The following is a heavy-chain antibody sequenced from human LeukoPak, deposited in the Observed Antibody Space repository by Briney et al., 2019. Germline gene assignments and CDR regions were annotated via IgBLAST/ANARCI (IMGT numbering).Heavy chain of an antibody. V-gene: IGHV3-64D*06. Sequence: PGGSLRLSCSASGFTFSSYAMHWVRQAPGKGLEYVSAISSNGGSTYYADSVKGRFTISRDNSKNTLYLQMSSLRAEATAVYYCVTAAVTWIYFPHFDYWGQGTLVTVSS. D-gene: IGHD5-12*01. CDR1: GFTFSSYA. J-gene: IGHJ4*02. CDR2: ISSNGGST. CDR3: VTAAVTWIYFPHFDY.